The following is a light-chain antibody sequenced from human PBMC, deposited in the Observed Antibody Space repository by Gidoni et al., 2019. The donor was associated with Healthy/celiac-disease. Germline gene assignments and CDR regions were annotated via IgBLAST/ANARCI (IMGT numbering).Light chain of an antibody. J-gene: IGLJ1*01. CDR1: SSNIGAGYD. V-gene: IGLV1-40*01. Sequence: QSVLTQPPSVSGAPGQGVTISCTGSSSNIGAGYDVHWYQQRPGTAPKLLSYGNSNRPSGVPDRFSGSKSGTSASLAITGLQAEDEADYYCQSYDSSLSGYVFGTGTKVTVL. CDR2: GNS. CDR3: QSYDSSLSGYV.